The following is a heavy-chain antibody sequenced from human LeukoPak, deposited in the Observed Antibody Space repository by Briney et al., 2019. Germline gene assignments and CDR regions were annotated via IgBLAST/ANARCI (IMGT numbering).Heavy chain of an antibody. J-gene: IGHJ1*01. CDR2: ISSSSSYI. D-gene: IGHD1-26*01. CDR1: GFTFSSYS. CDR3: AKEGAITQYFQH. V-gene: IGHV3-21*04. Sequence: GGSLRLSCAASGFTFSSYSMNWVRQAPGKGLEWVSSISSSSSYIYYADSVKGRFTISRDNAKNSLYLQMNSLRAEDTALYYCAKEGAITQYFQHWGQGTLVTVSS.